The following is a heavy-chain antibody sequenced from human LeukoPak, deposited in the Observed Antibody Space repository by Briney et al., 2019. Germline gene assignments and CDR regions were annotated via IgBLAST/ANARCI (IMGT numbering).Heavy chain of an antibody. Sequence: ASVKVSCKASVGSFSSYAISWVRQAPGQGLEWMGRIIPILGIANYAQKFQGRVTITADKSTSTAYMELSSLRSEDTAVYYCARVPPLYYYDSSGPNWFDPWGQGTLVTVSS. CDR3: ARVPPLYYYDSSGPNWFDP. CDR1: VGSFSSYA. D-gene: IGHD3-22*01. V-gene: IGHV1-69*04. J-gene: IGHJ5*02. CDR2: IIPILGIA.